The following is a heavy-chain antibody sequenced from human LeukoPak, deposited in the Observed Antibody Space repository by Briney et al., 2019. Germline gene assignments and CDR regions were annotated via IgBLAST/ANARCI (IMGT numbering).Heavy chain of an antibody. CDR1: GGSFSGYY. CDR2: INHSGST. CDR3: ARDRITIFWVMKNDAFDI. D-gene: IGHD3-9*01. V-gene: IGHV4-34*01. J-gene: IGHJ3*02. Sequence: SETLSLTCAVYGGSFSGYYWSWIRQPPGKGLEWIGEINHSGSTNYNPSLKSRVTISVDTSKNQFSLKLSSVTAADTAVYYCARDRITIFWVMKNDAFDIWGQGTMVTVSS.